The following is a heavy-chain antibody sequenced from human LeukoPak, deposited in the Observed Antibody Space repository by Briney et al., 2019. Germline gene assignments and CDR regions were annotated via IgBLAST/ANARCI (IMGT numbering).Heavy chain of an antibody. CDR2: ISGSGGST. CDR1: GFTFSDYG. J-gene: IGHJ4*02. Sequence: GGNLRLSCAASGFTFSDYGMNWVRQTPGKGLEWVSAISGSGGSTYYADSVKGLFTISRDNSKNTLYLEMNSLRGEDTAVYYCAESSVVTATSPPGYWGQGTLVTVSS. CDR3: AESSVVTATSPPGY. V-gene: IGHV3-23*01. D-gene: IGHD2-21*02.